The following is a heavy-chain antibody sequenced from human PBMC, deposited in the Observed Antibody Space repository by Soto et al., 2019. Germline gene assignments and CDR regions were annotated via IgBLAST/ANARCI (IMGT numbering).Heavy chain of an antibody. CDR3: ARKALRKPFWSGPNWFDP. V-gene: IGHV4-34*01. J-gene: IGHJ5*02. CDR1: GGSFSGYY. CDR2: INHSGST. D-gene: IGHD3-3*01. Sequence: QVQLQQWGAGLLKPSETLSLTCAVYGGSFSGYYWSWIRQPPGKGLEWIGEINHSGSTNYNPSLKSRVTISVDTSKNQFSLKLSAETAADTAVYYCARKALRKPFWSGPNWFDPWGQGTLVTVSS.